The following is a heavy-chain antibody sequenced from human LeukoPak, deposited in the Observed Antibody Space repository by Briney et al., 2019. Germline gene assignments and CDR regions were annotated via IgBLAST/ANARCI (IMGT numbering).Heavy chain of an antibody. D-gene: IGHD3-10*01. CDR3: ASGSLITMVRGVYDY. Sequence: PSETLSPTCTVSGGSISSYYWSWIRQPPGKGLEWIGHIYYSGSTNYNPSLKSRVTISVDTSSNQFSLKLSSVTAADTAVYYCASGSLITMVRGVYDYWGQGTLVTVSS. CDR1: GGSISSYY. V-gene: IGHV4-59*12. J-gene: IGHJ4*02. CDR2: IYYSGST.